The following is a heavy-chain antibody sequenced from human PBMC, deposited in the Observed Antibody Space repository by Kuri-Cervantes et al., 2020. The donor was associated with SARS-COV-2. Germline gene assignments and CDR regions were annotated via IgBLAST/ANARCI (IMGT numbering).Heavy chain of an antibody. CDR1: GGSFSGYY. CDR2: INHSGST. V-gene: IGHV4-34*01. CDR3: ARDFRRGFATGETRVDP. Sequence: SETLSLTCAVYGGSFSGYYWSWIRQPPGKGLEWIGEINHSGSTKYNPSLKSRITISVDTTKKQFSLKLSSVTAADTAVYYCARDFRRGFATGETRVDPWGHGTLVTVSS. J-gene: IGHJ5*02. D-gene: IGHD2-8*02.